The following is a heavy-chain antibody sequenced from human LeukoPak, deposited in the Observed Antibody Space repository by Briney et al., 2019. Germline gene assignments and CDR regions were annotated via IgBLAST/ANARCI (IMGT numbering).Heavy chain of an antibody. CDR2: IYTSGST. CDR3: ARHSLTSRGSSWYWFDP. V-gene: IGHV4-4*07. D-gene: IGHD6-13*01. CDR1: GGSISSYY. J-gene: IGHJ5*02. Sequence: SETLSLTCTVSGGSISSYYWSWIRQPAGKGLEWIGRIYTSGSTNYNPSLKSRVTISVDTSKNQFSLKLSSVTAADTAVYYCARHSLTSRGSSWYWFDPWGQGTLVTVSS.